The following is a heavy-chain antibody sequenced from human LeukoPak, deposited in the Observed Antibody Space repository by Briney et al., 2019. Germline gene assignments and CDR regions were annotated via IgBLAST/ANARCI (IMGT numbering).Heavy chain of an antibody. D-gene: IGHD1-26*01. CDR2: IYYSGST. J-gene: IGHJ4*02. Sequence: SETLSLTCTVSGGSISSSSYYWGWIRQPPGKGLEWIGGIYYSGSTYYNPSLESRVTISVDTSKNQFSLKLSSVTAADTAVYYCASDGSGVGATGLDYWGQGTLVTVSS. CDR3: ASDGSGVGATGLDY. V-gene: IGHV4-39*01. CDR1: GGSISSSSYY.